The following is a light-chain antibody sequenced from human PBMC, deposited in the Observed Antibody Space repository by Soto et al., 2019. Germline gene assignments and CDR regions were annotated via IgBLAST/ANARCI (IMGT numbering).Light chain of an antibody. Sequence: IIMTQSPATLSVSPGERVTLSGRASQSISTNLAWYQQKPGQAPRLLIYGASTRDTHIPDRFSGTGSETEFTPSVSSLQSEDFAVYYCQQYYDWPMVTFGGGTKVDIK. V-gene: IGKV3-15*01. CDR2: GAS. CDR1: QSISTN. CDR3: QQYYDWPMVT. J-gene: IGKJ4*01.